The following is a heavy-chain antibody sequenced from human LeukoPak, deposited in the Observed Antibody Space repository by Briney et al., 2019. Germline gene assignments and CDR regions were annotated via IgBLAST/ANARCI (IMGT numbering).Heavy chain of an antibody. CDR1: GYTFTSYA. D-gene: IGHD1-26*01. V-gene: IGHV1-3*01. CDR2: INAGNGNT. J-gene: IGHJ4*02. CDR3: ARGIASGCYCFGH. Sequence: EASVKVSCKASGYTFTSYAMHWVRQAPGQRLEWMGWINAGNGNTKYSQKFQGRVTITRDTSASTAYMELSSLRSEDTAVYYCARGIASGCYCFGHWGQGTLVTVSS.